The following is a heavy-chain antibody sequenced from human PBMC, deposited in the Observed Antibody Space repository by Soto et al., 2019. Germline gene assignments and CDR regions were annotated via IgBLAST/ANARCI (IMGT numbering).Heavy chain of an antibody. V-gene: IGHV1-18*01. Sequence: ASVKVSCKASGYTFTSYGISWVRQAPGQGLEWMGWISAYNGNTNYAQKLQGRVTMTTDTSTSTAYMELRSLRSDDTAVYYCARHSFFAEGFVPASYYFDYWGQGTLVTVSS. J-gene: IGHJ4*02. D-gene: IGHD3-3*01. CDR3: ARHSFFAEGFVPASYYFDY. CDR1: GYTFTSYG. CDR2: ISAYNGNT.